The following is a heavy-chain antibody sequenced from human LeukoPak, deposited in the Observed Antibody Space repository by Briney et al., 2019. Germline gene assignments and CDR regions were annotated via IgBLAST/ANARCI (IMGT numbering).Heavy chain of an antibody. D-gene: IGHD4-23*01. J-gene: IGHJ4*02. CDR3: ARDYGGNGLFDY. Sequence: SETLSLTCTVSGGSISSYYWSWIRQPPGKGLEWIGYIYTSGSTNYNPSLKSRVTIPVGTSKNQFSLKLSSVTAADTAVYYCARDYGGNGLFDYWGQGTLVTVSS. CDR1: GGSISSYY. V-gene: IGHV4-4*09. CDR2: IYTSGST.